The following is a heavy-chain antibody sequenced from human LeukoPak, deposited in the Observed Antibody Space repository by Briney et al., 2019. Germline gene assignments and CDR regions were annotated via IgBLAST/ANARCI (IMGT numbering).Heavy chain of an antibody. CDR3: ARDRGVVTATPNDAFDI. V-gene: IGHV3-7*03. CDR2: IKQDGSEK. Sequence: GGSLRLSCAASGFTFSSYWMSWVRQAPGKGLEWVANIKQDGSEKYYVDSVKGRFTISRDNAKNSLYLQMNSLRAEDTAVYYCARDRGVVTATPNDAFDIWGQGTMVTVSS. CDR1: GFTFSSYW. D-gene: IGHD2-21*02. J-gene: IGHJ3*02.